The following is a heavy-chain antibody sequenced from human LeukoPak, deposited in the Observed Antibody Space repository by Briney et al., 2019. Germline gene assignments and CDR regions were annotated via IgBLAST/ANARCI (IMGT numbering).Heavy chain of an antibody. D-gene: IGHD2-15*01. J-gene: IGHJ5*02. CDR3: ARLTNGYCSGGSCYRANGFDP. Sequence: SVKVSCKASGGTLSSYAISWVRQAPGQGLEWMGRIIPILGIANYAQKFQGRVTITADKSTSTAYMELSSLRSEDTAVYYCARLTNGYCSGGSCYRANGFDPWGQGTLVTVSS. CDR1: GGTLSSYA. CDR2: IIPILGIA. V-gene: IGHV1-69*04.